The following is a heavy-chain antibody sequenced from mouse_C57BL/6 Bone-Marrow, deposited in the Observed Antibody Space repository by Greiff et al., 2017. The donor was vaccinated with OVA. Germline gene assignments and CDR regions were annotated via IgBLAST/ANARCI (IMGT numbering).Heavy chain of an antibody. V-gene: IGHV1-19*01. D-gene: IGHD1-1*01. CDR3: AGYYGSSPIYWYFDV. CDR1: GYTFTDYY. J-gene: IGHJ1*03. Sequence: EVQGVESGPVLVKPGASVKMSCKASGYTFTDYYMNWVKQSHGKSLEWIGVINPYNGGTSYNQKFKGKATLTVDKSSSTAYMELNSLTSEDSAVYYCAGYYGSSPIYWYFDVWGTGTTVTVSS. CDR2: INPYNGGT.